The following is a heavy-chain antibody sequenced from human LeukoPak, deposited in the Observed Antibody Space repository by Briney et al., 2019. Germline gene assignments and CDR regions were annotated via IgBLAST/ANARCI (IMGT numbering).Heavy chain of an antibody. Sequence: SVKVSCKASGGTFSSYAISWVGQAPGQGIEWMGGIIPIFGTANYAQKSQGRVTITTDESPSTAYMELSSLRSEDTAVYYCASIYYDSSGYYYGYFDYWGQGTLVTVSS. V-gene: IGHV1-69*05. D-gene: IGHD3-22*01. CDR2: IIPIFGTA. CDR3: ASIYYDSSGYYYGYFDY. CDR1: GGTFSSYA. J-gene: IGHJ4*02.